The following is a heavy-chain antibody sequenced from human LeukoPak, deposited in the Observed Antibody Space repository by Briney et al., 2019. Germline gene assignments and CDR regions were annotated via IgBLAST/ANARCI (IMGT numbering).Heavy chain of an antibody. D-gene: IGHD4-17*01. CDR1: GGSITSGDYY. CDR2: IYLGGSS. Sequence: SETLSLTCTVSGGSITSGDYYWSWLRQPAGKGLEWIGRIYLGGSSSHNPSLKSRVTISAETSKNQFSLILSSVTAADTALYYCARDLYGDGSYFDPWGQGTLVTVSS. CDR3: ARDLYGDGSYFDP. V-gene: IGHV4-61*02. J-gene: IGHJ5*02.